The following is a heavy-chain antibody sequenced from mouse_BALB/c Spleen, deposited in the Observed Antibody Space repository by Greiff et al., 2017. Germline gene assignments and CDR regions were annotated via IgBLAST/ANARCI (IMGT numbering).Heavy chain of an antibody. CDR2: ISSGGSYT. V-gene: IGHV5-6*01. CDR3: NGDYDGWFAY. Sequence: EVQLQESGGDLVKPGGSLKLSCAASGFTFSSYGMSWVRQTPDKRLEWVATISSGGSYTYYPDSVKGRFTISRDNAKNTLYLQMSSLKSEDTAMYYCNGDYDGWFAYWGQGTLVTVSA. J-gene: IGHJ3*01. D-gene: IGHD2-4*01. CDR1: GFTFSSYG.